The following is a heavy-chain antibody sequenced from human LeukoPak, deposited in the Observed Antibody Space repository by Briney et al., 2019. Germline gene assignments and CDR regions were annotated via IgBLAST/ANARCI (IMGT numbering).Heavy chain of an antibody. D-gene: IGHD4-17*01. V-gene: IGHV3-7*01. CDR2: INPDGSQT. J-gene: IGHJ5*02. CDR1: GFTFTSYW. CDR3: ARDLGYGAIDP. Sequence: PGGALRLSCAASGFTFTSYWMNWVRQAPGKGLEWVALINPDGSQTNYVDSVKGRFTISRDNAENSLYLQMNSLRAEATAVYYCARDLGYGAIDPWGQGTLVTVSS.